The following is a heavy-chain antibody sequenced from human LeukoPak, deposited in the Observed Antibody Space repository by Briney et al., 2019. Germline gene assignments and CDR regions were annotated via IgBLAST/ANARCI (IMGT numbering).Heavy chain of an antibody. CDR3: VYVDTLMATGDY. CDR1: GFTFSSYW. CDR2: INSDGSTT. D-gene: IGHD5-18*01. J-gene: IGHJ4*02. V-gene: IGHV3-74*01. Sequence: GGSLRLSCAASGFTFSSYWMHWVRQAPGKGLVWLSRINSDGSTTSYADSVKGRFTISRHNSKNTLYLQMNSLRAEDTAMYYCVYVDTLMATGDYWGQGTLVTVSS.